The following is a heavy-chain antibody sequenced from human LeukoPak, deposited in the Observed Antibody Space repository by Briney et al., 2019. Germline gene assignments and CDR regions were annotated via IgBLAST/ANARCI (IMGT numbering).Heavy chain of an antibody. V-gene: IGHV3-30*18. Sequence: GRSLRLSCAASGFTFSSYGMHWVRQAPGKGLEWVAVISYDGSNKYYADSVKGRFTISRDNSKNTLYLQMNSLRAEDTAVYYCAKGGRGGSSYYYYYGMDVWGQGTTVTVSS. J-gene: IGHJ6*02. CDR3: AKGGRGGSSYYYYYGMDV. CDR1: GFTFSSYG. CDR2: ISYDGSNK. D-gene: IGHD3-10*01.